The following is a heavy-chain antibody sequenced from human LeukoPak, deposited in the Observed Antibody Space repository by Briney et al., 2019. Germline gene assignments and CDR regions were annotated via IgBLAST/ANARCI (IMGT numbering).Heavy chain of an antibody. Sequence: SETLSLTCTVSGGSISSYYWSWIRQPPGKGLEYIGYIYYSGSTNYNPSLKSRVTILEDKSKNQFSLKLSSVTAADTAVYYCARLSLKVLEWSPTKGKETHYFDYWGQGTLVTVSS. CDR1: GGSISSYY. J-gene: IGHJ4*02. V-gene: IGHV4-59*12. CDR2: IYYSGST. CDR3: ARLSLKVLEWSPTKGKETHYFDY. D-gene: IGHD3-3*01.